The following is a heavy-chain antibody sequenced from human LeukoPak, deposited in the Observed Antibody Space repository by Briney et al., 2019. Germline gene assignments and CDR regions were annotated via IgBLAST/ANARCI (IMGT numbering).Heavy chain of an antibody. CDR2: IYYSGST. J-gene: IGHJ3*02. Sequence: PSETLSLTCTVSGGSISSSSYYWGWIRQPPGKGLEWIGSIYYSGSTYYNPSLKSRVTISVDTSKNQFSLKLSSVTAADTAVYYCARHDSGYKQYRAFDIWGQGTMVTVSS. CDR1: GGSISSSSYY. V-gene: IGHV4-39*01. D-gene: IGHD5-12*01. CDR3: ARHDSGYKQYRAFDI.